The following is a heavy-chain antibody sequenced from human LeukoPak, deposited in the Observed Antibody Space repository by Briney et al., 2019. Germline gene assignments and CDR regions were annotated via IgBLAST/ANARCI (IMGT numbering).Heavy chain of an antibody. CDR2: ISGSGGST. Sequence: RPGGSLRLSCAASGFNFSNYAMSWVRQAPGKGLEWVSVISGSGGSTYYADSVKGRFTISRDNSKNTLYLQMNSLRAEDTAVYYCARGITMVRGVISIDGMDVWGQGTTVTVSS. CDR3: ARGITMVRGVISIDGMDV. J-gene: IGHJ6*02. D-gene: IGHD3-10*01. CDR1: GFNFSNYA. V-gene: IGHV3-23*01.